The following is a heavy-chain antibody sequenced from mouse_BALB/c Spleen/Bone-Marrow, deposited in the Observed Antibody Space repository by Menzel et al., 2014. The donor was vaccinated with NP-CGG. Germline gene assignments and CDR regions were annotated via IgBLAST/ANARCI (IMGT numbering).Heavy chain of an antibody. Sequence: SGTVLARPGAAVKMSCKASGYTFSNYWMHWIKQRPGQGLEWIGTIHPGNSDTTCNQKFKGKAKLTAVTSTSTAYMELSSLTNEDSAVYYCTTLARNNFDYWGQGTTLTVSS. CDR1: GYTFSNYW. D-gene: IGHD3-1*01. J-gene: IGHJ2*01. CDR2: IHPGNSDT. V-gene: IGHV1-5*01. CDR3: TTLARNNFDY.